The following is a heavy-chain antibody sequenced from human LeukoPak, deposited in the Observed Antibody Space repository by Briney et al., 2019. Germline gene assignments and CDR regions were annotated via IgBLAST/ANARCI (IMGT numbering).Heavy chain of an antibody. V-gene: IGHV1-24*01. D-gene: IGHD3-22*01. J-gene: IGHJ4*02. CDR2: FDPEDGET. CDR1: GYTLTELS. Sequence: ASVKVSCKVSGYTLTELSMHWVRQAPGKGLEWMGGFDPEDGETIYAQKFQGRVTMTEDTSTDTAYMELSSLRSEDTAVYYCATTGYGSSGIMAGSKFDYWGQGTLVTVSS. CDR3: ATTGYGSSGIMAGSKFDY.